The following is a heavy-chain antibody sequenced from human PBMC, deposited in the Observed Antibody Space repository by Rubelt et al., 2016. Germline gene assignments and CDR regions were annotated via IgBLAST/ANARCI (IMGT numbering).Heavy chain of an antibody. CDR2: ISTETDGGTT. D-gene: IGHD2-15*01. V-gene: IGHV3-15*07. J-gene: IGHJ2*01. Sequence: EVQLVESGGALVKPDESLRLSCAASGFTFINAWMNWVRQAPGKGLEWVGRISTETDGGTTDYAAPVQGRFTISRDDSKNTGNLQMNSLKTEDPAVYYCTTEPLGSDWYFDLWGRGTLVTVSS. CDR1: GFTFINAW. CDR3: TTEPLGSDWYFDL.